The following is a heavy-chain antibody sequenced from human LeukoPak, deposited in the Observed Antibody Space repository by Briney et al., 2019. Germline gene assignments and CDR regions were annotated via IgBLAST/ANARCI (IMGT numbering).Heavy chain of an antibody. CDR2: MHPSEPYT. V-gene: IGHV5-10-1*01. Sequence: GESLKISCKGSGYSFSSYWITWVRQMPGKGLEWMGMMHPSEPYTNYSPSFQGHVTISADKSISTAYLQWSSLKASDTAMYYCARRHVGGSYYDLLDYWGQGTLVTVSS. CDR1: GYSFSSYW. J-gene: IGHJ4*02. CDR3: ARRHVGGSYYDLLDY. D-gene: IGHD1-26*01.